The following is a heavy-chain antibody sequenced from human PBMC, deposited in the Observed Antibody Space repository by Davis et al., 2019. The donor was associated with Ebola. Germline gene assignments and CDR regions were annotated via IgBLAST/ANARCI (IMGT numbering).Heavy chain of an antibody. CDR3: ARVPVAAARRPYYYGMDV. CDR2: INPSGGST. V-gene: IGHV1-46*01. CDR1: GYTFTSYY. D-gene: IGHD6-13*01. J-gene: IGHJ6*02. Sequence: AASVKVSCKASGYTFTSYYMHWVRQAPGQGLEWMGIINPSGGSTSYAQKFQGRVTMTRDTSTSTVYMELSSLRSEDTAVYYCARVPVAAARRPYYYGMDVWGQGTTVTVSS.